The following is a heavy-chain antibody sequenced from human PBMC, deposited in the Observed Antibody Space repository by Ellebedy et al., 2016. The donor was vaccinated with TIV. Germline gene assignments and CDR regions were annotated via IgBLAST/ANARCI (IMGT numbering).Heavy chain of an antibody. Sequence: PGGSLRLSCVASGFTFSSYWMSWVRRAPGKGLEWVASIKQEGYEQSYVDSVEGRFTISRDNAKNSLYLQMISLRAEDTAVYYCARDQGWAVPGSTRFDYWGQGTLVTVSS. CDR1: GFTFSSYW. V-gene: IGHV3-7*01. D-gene: IGHD6-19*01. CDR2: IKQEGYEQ. CDR3: ARDQGWAVPGSTRFDY. J-gene: IGHJ4*02.